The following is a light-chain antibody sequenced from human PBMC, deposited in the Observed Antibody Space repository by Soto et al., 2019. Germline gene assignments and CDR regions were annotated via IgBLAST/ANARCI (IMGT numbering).Light chain of an antibody. CDR1: SSDVGSYNL. J-gene: IGLJ2*01. V-gene: IGLV2-23*01. CDR3: CSYAGSRTLVV. CDR2: EGS. Sequence: QSALTQPACVSGSPGQSITISCTGTSSDVGSYNLVSWYQQHPVKAPKLMIYEGSKRPSGVSNRFSGSKSGNTAYLTISGLQAEDEDDYYCCSYAGSRTLVVFGGGTKLTVL.